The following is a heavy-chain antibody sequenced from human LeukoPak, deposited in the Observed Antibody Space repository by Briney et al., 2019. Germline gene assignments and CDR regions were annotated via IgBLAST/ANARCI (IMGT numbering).Heavy chain of an antibody. CDR3: ARSRKNDCSSTSCYTDY. CDR1: GGSFSGYY. CDR2: INHSGST. Sequence: SETLSLTCAVYGGSFSGYYWSWIRQPPGKGLEWIGEINHSGSTNYNPSLKSRVTISVDTSKNHFSLKVSSVTAADTAVYYCARSRKNDCSSTSCYTDYWGQGTLVTVSS. D-gene: IGHD2-2*02. V-gene: IGHV4-34*01. J-gene: IGHJ4*02.